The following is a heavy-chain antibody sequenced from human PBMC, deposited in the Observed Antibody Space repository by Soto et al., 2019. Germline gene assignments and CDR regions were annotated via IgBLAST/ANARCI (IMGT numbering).Heavy chain of an antibody. D-gene: IGHD2-2*01. J-gene: IGHJ6*02. CDR1: GYTFTSYG. Sequence: QVQLVQSGAEVKKPGASVKVSCKASGYTFTSYGISWVRQAPGQGLEWMGWISAYNGNTNYAQKLQGRVTMNTDTSTSTAYRELRSLRSDDTAVYYCARHKYWSSTSCNQGYYYYYGMDVWGQGTTVTVSS. V-gene: IGHV1-18*01. CDR2: ISAYNGNT. CDR3: ARHKYWSSTSCNQGYYYYYGMDV.